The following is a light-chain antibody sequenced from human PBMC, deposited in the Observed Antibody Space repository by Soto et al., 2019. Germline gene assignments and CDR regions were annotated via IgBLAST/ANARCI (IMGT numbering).Light chain of an antibody. V-gene: IGLV1-47*01. Sequence: QSVLTQPPSASGTPGQRVTISCSGSSSNLGSNYVYCYQQLPGTAPKLLTYRNNQRPSGVTDRFSGSKSGTSASLAISGLRSEDEANYYCAAWDDSLSGVVFGGGTKLTVL. CDR3: AAWDDSLSGVV. CDR2: RNN. J-gene: IGLJ3*02. CDR1: SSNLGSNY.